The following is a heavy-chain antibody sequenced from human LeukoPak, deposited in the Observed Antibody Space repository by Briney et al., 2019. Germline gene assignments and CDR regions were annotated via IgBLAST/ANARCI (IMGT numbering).Heavy chain of an antibody. V-gene: IGHV1-2*02. J-gene: IGHJ3*02. Sequence: ASVKVSCKASGYTFTGYYMHWVRQAPGQGLEWMGWINPNSGGTNYAQKFQGRVTMTRDASISTAYMELSRLTSDDTTVYYCARGSYYDRVEDAFDIWGQGALVIVSS. CDR1: GYTFTGYY. CDR2: INPNSGGT. CDR3: ARGSYYDRVEDAFDI. D-gene: IGHD3-22*01.